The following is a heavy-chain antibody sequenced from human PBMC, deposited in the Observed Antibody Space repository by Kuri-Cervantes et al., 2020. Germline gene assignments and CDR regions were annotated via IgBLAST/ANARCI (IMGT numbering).Heavy chain of an antibody. CDR2: ISWDGGST. D-gene: IGHD3-9*01. CDR3: AKTQKLQLRYFDWLLPVDY. CDR1: GFTFDDYT. J-gene: IGHJ4*02. V-gene: IGHV3-43*01. Sequence: GESLKISCAASGFTFDDYTMHWVRQAPGKGLEWVSLISWDGGSTYYADSVKGRFTISRDNSKNSLYLQMNSLRAEDTAVYYCAKTQKLQLRYFDWLLPVDYWGQGTLVTVSS.